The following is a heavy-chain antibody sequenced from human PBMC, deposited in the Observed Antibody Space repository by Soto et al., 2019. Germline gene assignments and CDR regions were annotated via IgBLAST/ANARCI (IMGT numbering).Heavy chain of an antibody. D-gene: IGHD3-16*01. J-gene: IGHJ5*02. CDR1: GDSVSSCDSY. Sequence: SETLSLTCSVSGDSVSSCDSYLSWIRQPPGTGLEWSGHVYFSGGTNYIPSLKSRLTMSVNTAKDRFSLKLYFVTAADTAAYYCARITVDTYMIYWSDPWGQGTQVTVSS. CDR3: ARITVDTYMIYWSDP. V-gene: IGHV4-61*08. CDR2: VYFSGGT.